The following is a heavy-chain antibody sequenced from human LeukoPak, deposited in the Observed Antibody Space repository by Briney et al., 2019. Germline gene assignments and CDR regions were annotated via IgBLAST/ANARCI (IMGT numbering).Heavy chain of an antibody. CDR2: IYHSGST. CDR3: ARDSSGYRGWFDP. V-gene: IGHV4-38-2*02. Sequence: SETLSLTCAVSGYSISSGYYWGWIRQPPGKGLEWIGSIYHSGSTYYNPSLKSRVTISVDTSKNQFSLKLSSVSAADTAVYYCARDSSGYRGWFDPWGQGTLVTVSS. CDR1: GYSISSGYY. D-gene: IGHD3-22*01. J-gene: IGHJ5*02.